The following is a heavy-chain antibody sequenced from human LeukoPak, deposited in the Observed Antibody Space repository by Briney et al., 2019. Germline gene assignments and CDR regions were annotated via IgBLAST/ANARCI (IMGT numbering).Heavy chain of an antibody. D-gene: IGHD6-13*01. CDR3: ARVGYSSSWYRALDY. V-gene: IGHV4-4*02. CDR2: IYHSGST. CDR1: GGSISSSNW. Sequence: SETLSLTCAVSGGSISSSNWWSWVRQPPGKGLERIGEIYHSGSTNYNPSLKSRVTISVDKSKNQFSLKLSSVTAADTAVYYCARVGYSSSWYRALDYWGQGTLVTVSS. J-gene: IGHJ4*02.